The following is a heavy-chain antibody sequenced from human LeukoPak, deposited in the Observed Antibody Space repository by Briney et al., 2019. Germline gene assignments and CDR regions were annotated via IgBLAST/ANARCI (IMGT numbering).Heavy chain of an antibody. V-gene: IGHV3-23*01. CDR1: GFTFSNYA. J-gene: IGHJ6*03. D-gene: IGHD1-1*01. CDR3: AKALQVDYYYYYMDV. CDR2: ISGSGGST. Sequence: GGSLRLSCAASGFTFSNYAMSWVHQAPGKGLEWVSTISGSGGSTYYADSVKGRFTVSRDNSKNTLYVQMNSPRAEDTAVYYCAKALQVDYYYYYMDVWGKGTTVTVSS.